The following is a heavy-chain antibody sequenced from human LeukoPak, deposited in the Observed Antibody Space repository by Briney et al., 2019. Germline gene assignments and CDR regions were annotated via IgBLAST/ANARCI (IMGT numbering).Heavy chain of an antibody. J-gene: IGHJ4*02. CDR2: INHSGST. Sequence: SETLSLTCAVYGGSSSGYYWSWIRQPPGKGLEWIGEINHSGSTNYNPSLKSRVTISVDTSKNQFSLKLSSVTAADTAVYYCARLPRGYSYGYRLDYWGQGTLVTVSS. CDR1: GGSSSGYY. CDR3: ARLPRGYSYGYRLDY. V-gene: IGHV4-34*01. D-gene: IGHD5-18*01.